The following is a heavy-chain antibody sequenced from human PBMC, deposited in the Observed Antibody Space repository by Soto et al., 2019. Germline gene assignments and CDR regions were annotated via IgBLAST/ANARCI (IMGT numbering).Heavy chain of an antibody. CDR1: GYTFTSYY. V-gene: IGHV1-46*01. CDR3: ARDCTGYSYGHAAFDI. D-gene: IGHD5-18*01. CDR2: INPSGGST. Sequence: ASVKVSCKASGYTFTSYYMHWVRQAPGQGLEWMGIINPSGGSTSYAQKFQGRVTMTRDTSTSTVYMELSSLRSEDTAVYYCARDCTGYSYGHAAFDIWGQGTMVTVSS. J-gene: IGHJ3*02.